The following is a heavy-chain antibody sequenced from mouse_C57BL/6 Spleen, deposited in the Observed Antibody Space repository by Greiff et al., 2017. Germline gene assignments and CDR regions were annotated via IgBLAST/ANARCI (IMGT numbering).Heavy chain of an antibody. CDR2: IDPSDSYT. CDR3: ARLYYGSSYFDY. CDR1: GYTFTSYW. Sequence: VQLQQPGAELVMPGASVKLSCKASGYTFTSYWMHWVKQRPGQGLEWIGEIDPSDSYTNYNQKFKGKSTLTVYKSSSTAYMQLSSLTSEDSAVYYCARLYYGSSYFDYWGQGTTLTVSS. D-gene: IGHD1-1*01. V-gene: IGHV1-69*01. J-gene: IGHJ2*01.